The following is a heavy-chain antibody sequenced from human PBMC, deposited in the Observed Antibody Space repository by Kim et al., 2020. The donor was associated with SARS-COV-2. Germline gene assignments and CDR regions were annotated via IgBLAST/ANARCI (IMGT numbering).Heavy chain of an antibody. J-gene: IGHJ4*02. CDR1: GFTFSNAW. CDR2: IKSKTDGGTT. D-gene: IGHD3-10*01. Sequence: GGSLRLSCAASGFTFSNAWMSWVRQAPGKGLEWVGRIKSKTDGGTTDYAAPVKGRFTISRDDSKNTLYLQMNSLKTEDTAVYYCTTAGGGLWFGELLPRYFDYWGQGTLVTVSS. CDR3: TTAGGGLWFGELLPRYFDY. V-gene: IGHV3-15*01.